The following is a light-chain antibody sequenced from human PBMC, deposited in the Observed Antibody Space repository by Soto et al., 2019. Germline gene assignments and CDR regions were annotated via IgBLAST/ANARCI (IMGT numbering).Light chain of an antibody. J-gene: IGLJ3*02. V-gene: IGLV2-14*01. CDR3: SSYTFSSTLVV. Sequence: QSVLTQPASVSRSPGQSITISCTGTSSDVGGYNFVSWYQQHPGKAPRLMIFEVNNRPSGVSDRFSGSKSGNTASLTISGLQAEDEADYYCSSYTFSSTLVVFGGGTKLTVL. CDR1: SSDVGGYNF. CDR2: EVN.